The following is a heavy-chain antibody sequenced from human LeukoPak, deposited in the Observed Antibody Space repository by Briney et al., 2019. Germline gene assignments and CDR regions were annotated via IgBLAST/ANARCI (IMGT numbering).Heavy chain of an antibody. J-gene: IGHJ6*04. D-gene: IGHD3-10*02. CDR2: ISSSGSTI. CDR1: GFNFSTYS. V-gene: IGHV3-48*04. Sequence: PTGGSLRLSCAASGFNFSTYSMKWVRQAPGKGLEWVSYISSSGSTIYYADSVKGRFTISRDNAKNSLYLQMNGLRAEDTAVYYCAELGITMIGGVWGKGTTVTISS. CDR3: AELGITMIGGV.